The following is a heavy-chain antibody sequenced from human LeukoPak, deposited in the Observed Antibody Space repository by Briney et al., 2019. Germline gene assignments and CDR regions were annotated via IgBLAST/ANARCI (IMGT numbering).Heavy chain of an antibody. CDR2: ISGDGGST. D-gene: IGHD6-19*01. CDR3: ARESETSGWYDY. Sequence: GGSLRLSCAAPGFIFDNYAIHWVRHAPGKGLEWVSLISGDGGSTFYADSVRGRFTISRDNTRKFLSLQMSSLRSEDTALYYCARESETSGWYDYWGQGTLVTVSS. CDR1: GFIFDNYA. J-gene: IGHJ4*02. V-gene: IGHV3-43*02.